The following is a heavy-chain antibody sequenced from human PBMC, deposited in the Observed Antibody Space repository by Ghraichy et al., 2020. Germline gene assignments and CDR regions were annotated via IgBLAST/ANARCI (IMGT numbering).Heavy chain of an antibody. CDR1: GFSFSNYL. J-gene: IGHJ6*02. CDR2: ISGDGSHT. V-gene: IGHV3-23*01. D-gene: IGHD2-15*01. CDR3: AKGDVVVEAAAFYYYYGLDA. Sequence: GGSLRLSCEASGFSFSNYLMSWVRQAPGKGLEWVAGISGDGSHTYYADSVKGRFTFSRDKSKNSLSLQMNSLEAGDTAVYYCAKGDVVVEAAAFYYYYGLDAWGQGTTVIVSS.